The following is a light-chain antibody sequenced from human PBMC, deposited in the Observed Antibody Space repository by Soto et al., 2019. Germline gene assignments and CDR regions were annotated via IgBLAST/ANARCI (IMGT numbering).Light chain of an antibody. CDR2: EVS. J-gene: IGLJ2*01. Sequence: QSVLTQPPSASGSPGQSVTISCTGTSSDVGDYNYVSWYQQHPGKAPKLMIYEVSNRPSGVPDRFSGSKSGNTASLTVSGLQAEDEADYYCSSYAGSNNFVFGGGTKLTVL. CDR1: SSDVGDYNY. CDR3: SSYAGSNNFV. V-gene: IGLV2-8*01.